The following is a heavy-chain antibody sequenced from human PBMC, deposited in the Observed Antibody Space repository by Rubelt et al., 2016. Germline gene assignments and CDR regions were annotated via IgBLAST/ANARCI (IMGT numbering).Heavy chain of an antibody. CDR1: GFTFSNFW. D-gene: IGHD3-16*01. V-gene: IGHV3-74*01. Sequence: LVQPGGSLRLSCAASGFTFSNFWMHWVRQVPGKGLVWVSRINSDGRSTTYADSVKGRFTLSRDNAKNTLFLQMNSLRVEDTAVYYCARAMMTFGGVMLSWGQGTLVTVSS. CDR3: ARAMMTFGGVMLS. CDR2: INSDGRST. J-gene: IGHJ4*02.